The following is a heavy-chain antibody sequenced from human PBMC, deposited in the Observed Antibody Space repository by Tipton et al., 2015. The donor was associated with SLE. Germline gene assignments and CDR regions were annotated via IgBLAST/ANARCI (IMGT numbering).Heavy chain of an antibody. CDR2: IHDSGAT. CDR1: GGSIRSGDYY. J-gene: IGHJ4*02. Sequence: TLSLTCTVSGGSIRSGDYYWSWIRQHPGKGLEWIGYIHDSGATFYNPSLRSRSAISVDTSQNQFSLRLTSATAADTAIYYCARHPGASFDFWGQGSLVTVSS. CDR3: ARHPGASFDF. V-gene: IGHV4-31*03.